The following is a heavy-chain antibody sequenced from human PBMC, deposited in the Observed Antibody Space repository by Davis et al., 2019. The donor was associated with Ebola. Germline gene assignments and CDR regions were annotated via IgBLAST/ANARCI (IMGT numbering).Heavy chain of an antibody. J-gene: IGHJ4*02. D-gene: IGHD6-19*01. CDR1: GGSFSGYY. Sequence: MPSETLSLTCAVYGGSFSGYYWSWIRQPPGKGLEWIGEINHSGSTSYNPSLKSRLTILLDTSKNQFSLKLNAVTAADTAVYYCARGQWLDNYWGQGTPITVSS. CDR3: ARGQWLDNY. V-gene: IGHV4-34*01. CDR2: INHSGST.